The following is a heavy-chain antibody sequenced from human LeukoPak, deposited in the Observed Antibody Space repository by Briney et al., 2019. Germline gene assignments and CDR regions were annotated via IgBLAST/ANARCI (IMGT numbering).Heavy chain of an antibody. Sequence: PGGSLRLSCAASGFTFSSYAMSWVRQAPGKGLEWVSAISGSGGSTYYADSVKGRFTISGDNSKNTLYLQMNSLRAEDTAVYYCAKPGPRRRLFVEYFQHWGQGTLVTVSS. J-gene: IGHJ1*01. CDR3: AKPGPRRRLFVEYFQH. V-gene: IGHV3-23*01. CDR1: GFTFSSYA. D-gene: IGHD1-14*01. CDR2: ISGSGGST.